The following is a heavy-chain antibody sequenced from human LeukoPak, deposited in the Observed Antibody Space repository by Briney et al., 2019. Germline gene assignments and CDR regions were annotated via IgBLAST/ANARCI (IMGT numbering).Heavy chain of an antibody. CDR1: GFTFSNYA. Sequence: PGGSLRLSCAASGFTFSNYAITWLRQAPGKGLEWVSETRGSGESTYYGDSVKGRFTICRDNSKNTLYLQMNSLTAGDKAVYYCAREHWDFDYWGRGTLVTVSS. CDR3: AREHWDFDY. J-gene: IGHJ4*02. V-gene: IGHV3-23*01. CDR2: TRGSGEST. D-gene: IGHD7-27*01.